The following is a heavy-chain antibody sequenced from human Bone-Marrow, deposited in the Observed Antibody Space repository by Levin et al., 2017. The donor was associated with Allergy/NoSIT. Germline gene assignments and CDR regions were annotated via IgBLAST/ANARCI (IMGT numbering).Heavy chain of an antibody. Sequence: QSGGSLRLSCAASGLDFSSYALHWVRQAPGKGLEWLAVISYEGSNTYYADSVKGRFTISRDRSETKMYLQMSNLKPDDTAVYYCARDLKQQQPPSGMDVWGLGTTVIVSS. D-gene: IGHD1/OR15-1a*01. V-gene: IGHV3-30-3*01. CDR2: ISYEGSNT. J-gene: IGHJ6*02. CDR3: ARDLKQQQPPSGMDV. CDR1: GLDFSSYA.